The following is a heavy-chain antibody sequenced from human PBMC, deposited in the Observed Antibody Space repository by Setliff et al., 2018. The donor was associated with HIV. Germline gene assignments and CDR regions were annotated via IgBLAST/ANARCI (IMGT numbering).Heavy chain of an antibody. V-gene: IGHV4-59*08. CDR1: GASIRDYY. CDR3: ARHVVGGWLKDLQYMDV. CDR2: ISNSGST. D-gene: IGHD6-19*01. J-gene: IGHJ6*03. Sequence: PSETLSLTCTVSGASIRDYYWSWNRQTPGKGLEWIGYISNSGSTKYTPSLQSRVNIFIDNSKNQQSLKLCSVTAADTAVYYCARHVVGGWLKDLQYMDVWGKGTTVTVSS.